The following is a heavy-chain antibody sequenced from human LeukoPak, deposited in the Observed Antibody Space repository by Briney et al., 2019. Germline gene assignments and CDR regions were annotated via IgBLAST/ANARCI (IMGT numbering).Heavy chain of an antibody. D-gene: IGHD4/OR15-4a*01. V-gene: IGHV3-74*01. CDR3: ARDESAYFDS. J-gene: IGHJ4*02. Sequence: GGSLRLSCAASGFTFSNYWMHWVRQAPGKGLVWVSHISRDGSNTFYADSVKGRFTVSRDNAKNTLSLQLNSLRAEDTAVYYCARDESAYFDSWGQGTLVTVSS. CDR2: ISRDGSNT. CDR1: GFTFSNYW.